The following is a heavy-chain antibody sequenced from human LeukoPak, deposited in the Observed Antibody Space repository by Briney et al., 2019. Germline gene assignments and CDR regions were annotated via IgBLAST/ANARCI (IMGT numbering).Heavy chain of an antibody. Sequence: GASVKVSCKASGYTFTSYGISWVRQAPGQGLEWMGWINPNSGGTNYAQKFQGRVTMTRDTSISTAYMELSRLRSDDTAVYYCAREMVRGVNGEDYWGQGTLVTVSS. CDR2: INPNSGGT. J-gene: IGHJ4*02. CDR3: AREMVRGVNGEDY. V-gene: IGHV1-2*02. CDR1: GYTFTSYG. D-gene: IGHD3-10*01.